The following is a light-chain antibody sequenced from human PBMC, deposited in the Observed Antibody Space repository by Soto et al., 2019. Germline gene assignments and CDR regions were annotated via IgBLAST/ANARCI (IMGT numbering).Light chain of an antibody. V-gene: IGLV2-18*02. CDR2: DVS. Sequence: QSVLKHPPSVYGAPGQSRPISCKGNRSDVGSYYRVSWYQQPPGTAPKLMIYDVSNRPSGVPDRFSGSKSGNTASLTISGLQADDEADYYCSSYTSSSTYVFGTGTKVTVL. CDR3: SSYTSSSTYV. J-gene: IGLJ1*01. CDR1: RSDVGSYYR.